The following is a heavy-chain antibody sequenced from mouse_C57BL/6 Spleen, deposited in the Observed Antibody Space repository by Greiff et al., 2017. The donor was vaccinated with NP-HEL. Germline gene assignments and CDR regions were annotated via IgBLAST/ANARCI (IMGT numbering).Heavy chain of an antibody. J-gene: IGHJ4*01. CDR2: FINVGGST. V-gene: IGHV5-12*01. CDR1: GFIFGDFY. D-gene: IGHD1-1*01. CDR3: ARQYYGSMDY. Sequence: EVKLVESGGGLVQPGGSLKLSCAASGFIFGDFYMYWVRQTPERSLGWLESFINVGGSTYYPDTVKGRFTISRDNAKNTLYLQMSRLKSEDTAMYYCARQYYGSMDYWGQGTSVTVSS.